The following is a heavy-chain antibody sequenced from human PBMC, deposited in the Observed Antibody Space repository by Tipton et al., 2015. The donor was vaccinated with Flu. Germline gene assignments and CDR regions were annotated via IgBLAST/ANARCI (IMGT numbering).Heavy chain of an antibody. CDR1: GYSISSGYY. J-gene: IGHJ4*02. Sequence: TLSLTCTVSGYSISSGYYWGWVRQPPGKGLEWIGCIYHRGNTYYNPSLKSRVTISLDTSKSQLSLRLGSVTAADTAVYYCTRSDYYVSDHYWGQGTLVTVSS. D-gene: IGHD3-10*01. CDR3: TRSDYYVSDHY. V-gene: IGHV4-38-2*02. CDR2: IYHRGNT.